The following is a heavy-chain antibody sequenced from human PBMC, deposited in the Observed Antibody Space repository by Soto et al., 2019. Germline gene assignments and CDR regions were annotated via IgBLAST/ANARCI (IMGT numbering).Heavy chain of an antibody. CDR3: ARVRYSAYGGYYFDY. CDR1: GFTFSSYE. CDR2: ISESGSAI. D-gene: IGHD5-12*01. J-gene: IGHJ4*02. Sequence: GGSLRLSCAASGFTFSSYEMNWVRQAPGKGLEWFSYISESGSAIYYADSVKGRFTISRDNAKNSLYLQMNSLRAEDTAVYYCARVRYSAYGGYYFDYWGQGTLVTVSS. V-gene: IGHV3-48*03.